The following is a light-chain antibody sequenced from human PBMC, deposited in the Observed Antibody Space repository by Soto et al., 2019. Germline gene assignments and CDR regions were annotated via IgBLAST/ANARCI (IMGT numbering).Light chain of an antibody. CDR2: DAS. CDR3: QQRSNWPPIT. V-gene: IGKV3-11*01. J-gene: IGKJ5*01. CDR1: QSVSSY. Sequence: PGERATLSCRASQSVSSYLAWYQQRPGQAPRLLIYDASNRATGIPARFSGSGSGTDFTLTISSLEPEDFAVYYCQQRSNWPPITFGQGTRLEIK.